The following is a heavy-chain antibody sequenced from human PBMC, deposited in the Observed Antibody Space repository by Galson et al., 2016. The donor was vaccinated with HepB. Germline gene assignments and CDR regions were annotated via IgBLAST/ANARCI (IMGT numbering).Heavy chain of an antibody. CDR2: IKRDGTEK. CDR3: ARGSYYGSGSYGIYFDY. Sequence: SLRLSCAASGFTFNNYRMSWVRQAPGQGLEWVANIKRDGTEKYYLDSAERRFPVSRDNAKNSLSLQMDSQRADDTAVYDCARGSYYGSGSYGIYFDYWGQGTLVTVSS. V-gene: IGHV3-7*04. J-gene: IGHJ4*02. CDR1: GFTFNNYR. D-gene: IGHD3-10*01.